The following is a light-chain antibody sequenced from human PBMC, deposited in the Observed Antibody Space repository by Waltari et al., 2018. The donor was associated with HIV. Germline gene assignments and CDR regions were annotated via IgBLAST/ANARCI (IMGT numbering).Light chain of an antibody. V-gene: IGKV3-11*01. J-gene: IGKJ2*01. CDR1: QSVNSY. Sequence: EIVLTQSPATLSLSPGERATLSCRASQSVNSYLAWYQHKPGQAPRLLIYEASNRATGIPARFSGSGSGTDFTLTISNLEPEDFAVYYCQQRGNCPMYTFGQGTNLEIK. CDR3: QQRGNCPMYT. CDR2: EAS.